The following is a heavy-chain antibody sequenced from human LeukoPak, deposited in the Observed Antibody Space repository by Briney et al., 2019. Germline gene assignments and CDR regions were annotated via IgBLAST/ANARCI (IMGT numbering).Heavy chain of an antibody. CDR3: AREWSSGWTYDY. D-gene: IGHD6-19*01. Sequence: PGGSLRLSCAASGFTFSSYEMNWVRQAPGEWLEWVSYISSSGSTIYYADSVKGRFTISRDNAKNSLYLQMNSLRAEDTAVYYCAREWSSGWTYDYWGQGTLVTVSS. V-gene: IGHV3-48*03. J-gene: IGHJ4*02. CDR1: GFTFSSYE. CDR2: ISSSGSTI.